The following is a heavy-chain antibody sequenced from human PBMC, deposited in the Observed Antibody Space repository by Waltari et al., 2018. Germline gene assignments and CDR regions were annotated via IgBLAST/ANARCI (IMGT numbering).Heavy chain of an antibody. CDR2: IYTSGCT. J-gene: IGHJ3*02. CDR3: ARGGRVTMVRGVMPVYAFDI. CDR1: GGSISSGSYY. V-gene: IGHV4-61*02. D-gene: IGHD3-10*01. Sequence: QVQLQESGPGLVKPSQTLSLTCTVSGGSISSGSYYWSWTRQAAGKGVEWIGRIYTSGCTNYTPSLKSRVTISVDTSKIQFSLKLSSVTASDTAVYYCARGGRVTMVRGVMPVYAFDIWGQGTMVTVSS.